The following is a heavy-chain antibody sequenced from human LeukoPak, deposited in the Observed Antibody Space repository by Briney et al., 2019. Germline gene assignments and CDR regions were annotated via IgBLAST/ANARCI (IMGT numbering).Heavy chain of an antibody. D-gene: IGHD5-18*01. V-gene: IGHV4-34*01. Sequence: SETLSLTCAVYGGSFSGYYWSWIRQPPGKGLEWIGEINHSGSTNYNPFLKSRVTISVDTSKNQFSLKLSSVTAADTAMYYCARGSYSYGCWGQGTLVTVSS. CDR1: GGSFSGYY. CDR3: ARGSYSYGC. J-gene: IGHJ4*02. CDR2: INHSGST.